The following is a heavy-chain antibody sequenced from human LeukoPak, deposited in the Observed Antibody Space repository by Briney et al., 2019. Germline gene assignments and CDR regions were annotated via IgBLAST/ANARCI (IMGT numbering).Heavy chain of an antibody. Sequence: SETVSLTCAVSGYSISSSYYWGWIRQPPGKGLEWIGTIYHSGSTHYNPSLKSRVTLSVDTSKNQFSLKLRSVTAAYTAVYYCASLPSNTVTHDYWGQGTLVTVSS. CDR3: ASLPSNTVTHDY. CDR1: GYSISSSYY. V-gene: IGHV4-38-2*01. D-gene: IGHD4-11*01. CDR2: IYHSGST. J-gene: IGHJ4*02.